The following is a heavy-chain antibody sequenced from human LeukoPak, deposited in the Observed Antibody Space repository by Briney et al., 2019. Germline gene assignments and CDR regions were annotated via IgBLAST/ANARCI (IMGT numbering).Heavy chain of an antibody. CDR3: AKRGLRISSAYYVHAHY. V-gene: IGHV3-30*02. CDR2: IRYDGSNK. J-gene: IGHJ4*02. Sequence: GGSLRLSCAASGFTFSSYGVHWVRQAPGKGLEWVAFIRYDGSNKYYADSVKGGFTISRENTKNTLYLQMNRLRAEETGVYYCAKRGLRISSAYYVHAHYWGQGTLVTVSS. D-gene: IGHD3-3*01. CDR1: GFTFSSYG.